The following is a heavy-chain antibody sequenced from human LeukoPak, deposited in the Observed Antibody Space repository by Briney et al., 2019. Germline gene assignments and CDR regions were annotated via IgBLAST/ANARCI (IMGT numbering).Heavy chain of an antibody. D-gene: IGHD3-16*02. CDR1: GFTFSNYA. CDR2: ISSSSSYI. Sequence: GGSLRLSCAASGFTFSNYAMSWVRQAPGKGLEWVSSISSSSSYIYYADSVKGRFTISRDNAKNSLYLQMISLRAEDTAVYYCARVGGRYSPLGYWGQGTLVTVSS. V-gene: IGHV3-21*01. CDR3: ARVGGRYSPLGY. J-gene: IGHJ4*02.